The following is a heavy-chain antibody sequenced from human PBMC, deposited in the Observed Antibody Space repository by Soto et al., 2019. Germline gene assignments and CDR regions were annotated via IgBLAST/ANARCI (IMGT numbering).Heavy chain of an antibody. CDR3: ARFRITMVRGVITQYYFDY. CDR1: GGSISSGGYS. Sequence: SETLSLTCAVSGGSISSGGYSWSWIRQPPGKGLEWIGYIYHSGSTYYNPSLKSRVTISVDTSKKQFSLKLSSVTAADTAVYYCARFRITMVRGVITQYYFDYWGQGTLVTVSS. D-gene: IGHD3-10*01. CDR2: IYHSGST. J-gene: IGHJ4*02. V-gene: IGHV4-30-2*02.